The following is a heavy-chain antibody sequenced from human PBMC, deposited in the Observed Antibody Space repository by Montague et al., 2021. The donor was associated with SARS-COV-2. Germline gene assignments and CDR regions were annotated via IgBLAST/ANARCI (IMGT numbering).Heavy chain of an antibody. V-gene: IGHV4-34*04. CDR2: INHRGTT. Sequence: SETLSLTCTVYGGSFSGYYWNWIRQSPGRGLEWFGEINHRGTTNNNQSPKSRATISVDASKDQFSLKLTYVTAADAAVYYCAGGGLHLVYGGHYFDYWGQGTLVTVSS. CDR1: GGSFSGYY. D-gene: IGHD1-14*01. CDR3: AGGGLHLVYGGHYFDY. J-gene: IGHJ4*02.